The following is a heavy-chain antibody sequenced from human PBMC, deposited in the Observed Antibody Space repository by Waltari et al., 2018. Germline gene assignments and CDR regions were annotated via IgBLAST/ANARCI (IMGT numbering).Heavy chain of an antibody. V-gene: IGHV1-2*06. J-gene: IGHJ4*02. CDR2: INPNSGGT. D-gene: IGHD3-22*01. CDR1: GYTFTGYY. Sequence: QVQLVQSGAEVKKPGASVKVSCKASGYTFTGYYMHWVRQAPGQGLAWMGRINPNSGGTNYAKKFQGRVTMTRDTSISTAYMELSRLRSDDTAVYYCARVEYYYDSSGYVLPHWGQGTLVTVSS. CDR3: ARVEYYYDSSGYVLPH.